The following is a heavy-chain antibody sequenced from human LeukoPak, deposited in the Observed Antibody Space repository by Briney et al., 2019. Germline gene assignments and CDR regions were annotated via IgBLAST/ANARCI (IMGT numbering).Heavy chain of an antibody. D-gene: IGHD1-26*01. Sequence: ASVRVSCKASGYTFTSYDFNWVRQATGQGLEWMGWMNPNSGNTGYAQKFQGRVTMTRNTSISTAYMELSSLRSEDTAVYYCARDLYSGSYYAVFDYWGQGTLVTVSS. J-gene: IGHJ4*02. CDR3: ARDLYSGSYYAVFDY. V-gene: IGHV1-8*01. CDR1: GYTFTSYD. CDR2: MNPNSGNT.